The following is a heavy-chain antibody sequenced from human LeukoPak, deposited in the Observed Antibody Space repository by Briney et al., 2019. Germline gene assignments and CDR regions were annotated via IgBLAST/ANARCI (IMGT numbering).Heavy chain of an antibody. CDR3: ARATRGVGSNFDY. Sequence: GGSLRLSCAASGFTFSSFEMNWVRQAPGKGLEWVSYISSSGATKYYADYVKGRFTISRDNAKNSLYLQMNSLRAEDTAVYYCARATRGVGSNFDYWGQGTLVTVSS. CDR1: GFTFSSFE. CDR2: ISSSGATK. J-gene: IGHJ4*02. V-gene: IGHV3-48*03. D-gene: IGHD1-26*01.